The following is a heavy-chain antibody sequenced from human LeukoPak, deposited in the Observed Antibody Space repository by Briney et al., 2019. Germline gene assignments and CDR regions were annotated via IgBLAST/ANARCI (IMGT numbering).Heavy chain of an antibody. V-gene: IGHV6-1*01. J-gene: IGHJ6*03. CDR1: GDSVSSNSAA. Sequence: SQTLSLTCAISGDSVSSNSAAWNWIRQSPSRGLEWLGRTYYRSKWYNDYAVSVKSRITINPDTSKNQFSLQLNSVTPEDTAVYYCARGSYYGSGSYYYYYMDVWGKGTTVTVSS. CDR2: TYYRSKWYN. D-gene: IGHD3-10*01. CDR3: ARGSYYGSGSYYYYYMDV.